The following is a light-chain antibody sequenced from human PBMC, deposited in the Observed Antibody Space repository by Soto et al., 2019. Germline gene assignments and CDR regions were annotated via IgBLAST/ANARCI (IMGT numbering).Light chain of an antibody. CDR3: QHYGSSPPLIT. J-gene: IGKJ5*01. CDR1: RSVNSNY. V-gene: IGKV3-20*01. Sequence: EIVLTQSPGILSLCPGERATLSCRASRSVNSNYLAWYQQRPGQAPRLLIYGASSRATGIPDRFSGGGSETDFTLTISSLEPADFAVYYCQHYGSSPPLITFGQGTRLEIK. CDR2: GAS.